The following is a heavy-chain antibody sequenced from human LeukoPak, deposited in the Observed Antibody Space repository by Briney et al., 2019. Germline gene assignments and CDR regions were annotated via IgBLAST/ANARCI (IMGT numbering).Heavy chain of an antibody. Sequence: ASVKVSCKASGGTFSSYAISWVRQAPGQGLEWMGGIIPIFGTANYAQKFQGRVTITTDESTSTAYMELRSLRSDDTAVYYCARDQPHIAAAGTGEFSYWGQGTLVTVSS. CDR3: ARDQPHIAAAGTGEFSY. CDR1: GGTFSSYA. J-gene: IGHJ4*02. CDR2: IIPIFGTA. V-gene: IGHV1-69*05. D-gene: IGHD6-13*01.